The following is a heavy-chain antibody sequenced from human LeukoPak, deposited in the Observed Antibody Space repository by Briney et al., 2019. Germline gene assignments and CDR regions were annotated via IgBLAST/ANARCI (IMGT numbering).Heavy chain of an antibody. V-gene: IGHV1-18*01. CDR3: ARDQSVRLLQTSSTYFKHVFAI. Sequence: ASVKVSCKTSGYTFTNYGISWVRRAPGLGLEWMGWISAYNGNTNYAQKVQGRVTMTTDTSTSTAYMELRSLRFDDTAVYYCARDQSVRLLQTSSTYFKHVFAIWGQGSMVTVSS. J-gene: IGHJ3*02. CDR1: GYTFTNYG. D-gene: IGHD6-13*01. CDR2: ISAYNGNT.